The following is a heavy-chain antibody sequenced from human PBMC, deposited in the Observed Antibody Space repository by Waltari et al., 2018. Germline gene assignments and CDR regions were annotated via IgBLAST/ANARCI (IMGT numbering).Heavy chain of an antibody. CDR2: IIPILGIA. CDR3: ARVSSIAAPFDY. CDR1: GGSFSSYT. J-gene: IGHJ4*02. Sequence: QVQLVQSGAEVEKPGSSVKVSCKASGGSFSSYTISWVRQAPGQGLGWMGRIIPILGIANYAQKFQGRGTITADKSTSTAYMELSSLRSEDTAVYYCARVSSIAAPFDYWGQGTLVTVSS. V-gene: IGHV1-69*02. D-gene: IGHD6-6*01.